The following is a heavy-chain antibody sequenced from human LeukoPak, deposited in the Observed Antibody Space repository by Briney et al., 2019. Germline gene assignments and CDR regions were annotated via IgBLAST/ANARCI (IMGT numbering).Heavy chain of an antibody. V-gene: IGHV1-3*01. J-gene: IGHJ4*02. CDR2: INAADGNT. D-gene: IGHD4-17*01. CDR1: GGTFSSYA. CDR3: AVGAFDY. Sequence: ASVKVSCKASGGTFSSYAISWVRQAPGQGLEWMGWINAADGNTKYSQNFQGRVTISRDSSASTAYMELTSLTSEDTAVYYCAVGAFDYWGQGTLVTVSS.